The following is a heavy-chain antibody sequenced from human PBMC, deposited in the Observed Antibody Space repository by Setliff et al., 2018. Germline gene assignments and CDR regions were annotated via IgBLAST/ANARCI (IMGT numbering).Heavy chain of an antibody. D-gene: IGHD3-22*01. CDR1: VFTFSDYY. V-gene: IGHV3-11*04. CDR3: VRVSKDYDSNGLYGFDI. J-gene: IGHJ3*02. Sequence: GGSLRLSCAASVFTFSDYYMTWIRQAPGKGLECISYYADSVKGRFTISRDNAKKSLYLQMNSLRAEDTATYYCVRVSKDYDSNGLYGFDIWGQGTMVT.